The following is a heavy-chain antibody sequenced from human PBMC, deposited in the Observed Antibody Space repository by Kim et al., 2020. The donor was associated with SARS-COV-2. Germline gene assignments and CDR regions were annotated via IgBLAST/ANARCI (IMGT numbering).Heavy chain of an antibody. D-gene: IGHD5-12*01. V-gene: IGHV4-59*01. Sequence: YNPSLKSRVTISVDTSKNQFSLKLSSVTAADTAVYYCARAKMATIMDFDYWGQGTLVTVSS. J-gene: IGHJ4*02. CDR3: ARAKMATIMDFDY.